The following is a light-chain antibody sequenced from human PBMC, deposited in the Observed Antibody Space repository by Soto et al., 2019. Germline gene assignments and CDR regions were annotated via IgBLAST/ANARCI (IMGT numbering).Light chain of an antibody. CDR1: QSVSSSS. Sequence: EIVLTQSPCTLSLSPGERATLSCRASQSVSSSSLAWYQQKRGQAPRLLIHDASSRATGIPDRFSGSGSGTDFTLTISRLEPEDFAVYYCQQYGGSPRTFGQGTRLEIK. J-gene: IGKJ5*01. CDR2: DAS. CDR3: QQYGGSPRT. V-gene: IGKV3-20*01.